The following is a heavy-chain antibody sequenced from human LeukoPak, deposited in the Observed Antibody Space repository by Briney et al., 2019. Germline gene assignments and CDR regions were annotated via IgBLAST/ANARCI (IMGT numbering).Heavy chain of an antibody. Sequence: ASVKVSCKASGYTFSSYGISWVRQAPGQGLEWMGWISAYNGNTNYAQKLQGRVTMTTDTSTSTAYMELRSLRSDDTAVYYCARDPVYHYGSGTLDYWGQGTLVTVSS. CDR1: GYTFSSYG. V-gene: IGHV1-18*01. CDR3: ARDPVYHYGSGTLDY. D-gene: IGHD3-10*01. CDR2: ISAYNGNT. J-gene: IGHJ4*02.